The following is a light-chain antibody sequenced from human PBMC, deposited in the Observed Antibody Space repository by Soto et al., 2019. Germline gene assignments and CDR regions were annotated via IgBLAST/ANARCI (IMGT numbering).Light chain of an antibody. V-gene: IGLV4-69*01. J-gene: IGLJ2*01. CDR3: QTGGSGVV. Sequence: QAVVTQSPSASASLGASVKLTCTLSSGHSSYAIAWHQQQPEKGPRYLMKLNSDGSHSKGDGIPDRFSGSSSGAERYLTISSLQSEDEADYYCQTGGSGVVFGGGTKVTVL. CDR2: LNSDGSH. CDR1: SGHSSYA.